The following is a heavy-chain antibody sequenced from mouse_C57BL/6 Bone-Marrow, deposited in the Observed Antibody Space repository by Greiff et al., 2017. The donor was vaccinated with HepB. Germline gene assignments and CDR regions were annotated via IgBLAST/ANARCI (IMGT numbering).Heavy chain of an antibody. V-gene: IGHV1-59*01. Sequence: QVQLQQSGAELVRPGTSVKLSCKASGYTFTSYWMHWVKQRPGQGLEWIGVIDPSDSYTNYNQKFKGKATLTVDTSSSTAYMQLSSLTSEDSAVYYCAPLVYDYWGQGTSVTVSS. CDR3: APLVYDY. CDR2: IDPSDSYT. D-gene: IGHD2-1*01. J-gene: IGHJ4*01. CDR1: GYTFTSYW.